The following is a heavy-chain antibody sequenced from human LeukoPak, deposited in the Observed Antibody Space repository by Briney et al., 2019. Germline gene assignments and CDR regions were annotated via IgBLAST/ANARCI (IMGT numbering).Heavy chain of an antibody. V-gene: IGHV3-21*01. CDR1: GFTFSSYS. J-gene: IGHJ4*02. Sequence: PGGSLRLSCAASGFTFSSYSMDWVRQAPGKGLEWVSSISSSSSYIYYADSVKGRFTVSRDNAKKSLYLQMNSLRAEDTAVYYCARAFSTTAFDYWGQGTLVTVSS. D-gene: IGHD4-17*01. CDR3: ARAFSTTAFDY. CDR2: ISSSSSYI.